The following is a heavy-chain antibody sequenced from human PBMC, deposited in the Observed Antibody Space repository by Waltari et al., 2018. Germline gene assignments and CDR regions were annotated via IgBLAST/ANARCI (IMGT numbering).Heavy chain of an antibody. J-gene: IGHJ4*02. D-gene: IGHD6-19*01. CDR3: ARGKGRQWLANFDY. V-gene: IGHV3-21*01. CDR2: ISSSSSYI. Sequence: EVQLVESGGGLVKPGGSLRLSCAASGFTFSRYSLNWVRQAPGKGLEWVSSISSSSSYIYYADSVKGRFTISRDNAKNSLYLQMNSLRAEDTAVYYCARGKGRQWLANFDYWGQGTLVTVSS. CDR1: GFTFSRYS.